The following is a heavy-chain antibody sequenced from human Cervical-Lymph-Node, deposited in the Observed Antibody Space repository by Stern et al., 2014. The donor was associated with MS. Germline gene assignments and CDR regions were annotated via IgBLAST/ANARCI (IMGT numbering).Heavy chain of an antibody. D-gene: IGHD2-15*01. CDR3: ARGLLGSENAFYI. CDR1: GYTFNSYG. V-gene: IGHV1-18*01. CDR2: ISSYKFNT. Sequence: VQLVESGAEVKKHGASVKVSCKASGYTFNSYGISWVRQAPGQGLEWKGWISSYKFNTNYAQNLQGRVPMPTDTSTSTAYMELMSLRSDDTAVYYCARGLLGSENAFYIWVQGTMVTFSS. J-gene: IGHJ3*02.